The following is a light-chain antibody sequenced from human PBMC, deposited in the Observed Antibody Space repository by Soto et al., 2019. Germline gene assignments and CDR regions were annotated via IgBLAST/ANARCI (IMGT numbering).Light chain of an antibody. V-gene: IGLV1-40*01. CDR2: DNG. CDR1: SSNIGAGYN. J-gene: IGLJ2*01. Sequence: QSVLTQPPSVSGAPGQRVTISCTGSSSNIGAGYNVHWYQQIPGTAPKLLIYDNGKRPSGVPDRFSGSKSGPSASLAITGLQAEDEADYYCQSFGVFGGGTKLTVL. CDR3: QSFGV.